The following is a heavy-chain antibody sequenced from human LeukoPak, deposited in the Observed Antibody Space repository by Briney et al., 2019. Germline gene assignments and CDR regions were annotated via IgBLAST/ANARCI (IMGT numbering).Heavy chain of an antibody. Sequence: GGSLRLSCAASGFTFDDYGMSWVRQAPGKGLEWVSGINWNGGSTGYADSVKGRFTISRDNAKNSLYLQMNSLRAEDTALCYCARRPFGFGVASHFDYWGQGTLVTVSS. CDR3: ARRPFGFGVASHFDY. V-gene: IGHV3-20*04. CDR2: INWNGGST. CDR1: GFTFDDYG. J-gene: IGHJ4*02. D-gene: IGHD3-3*01.